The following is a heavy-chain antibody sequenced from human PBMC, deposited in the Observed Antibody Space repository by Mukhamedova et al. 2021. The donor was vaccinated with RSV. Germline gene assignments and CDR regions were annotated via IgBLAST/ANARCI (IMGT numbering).Heavy chain of an antibody. J-gene: IGHJ4*02. D-gene: IGHD1-20*01. V-gene: IGHV1-46*01. CDR3: ARVPTRDNWKRSPFAY. CDR2: INPSGGST. Sequence: VRQAPGQGLEWMGIINPSGGSTSYAQKFQGRVTMTRDTSTSTVYMELSSLRSEDTAVYYCARVPTRDNWKRSPFAYWGQGTLVTV.